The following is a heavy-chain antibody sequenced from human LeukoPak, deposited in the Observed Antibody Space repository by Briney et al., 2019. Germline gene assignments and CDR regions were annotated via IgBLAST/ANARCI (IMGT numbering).Heavy chain of an antibody. V-gene: IGHV3-43D*03. J-gene: IGHJ4*02. Sequence: GGSLRLSCAASGFTFDDYAMHWVRQAPGKGLEWVSLISWDGGSTYYADSVKGRFTISRDNSKNTLYLQMNSLRAEDTAVYYCAKGSSSWYSVDDYWGQGTLVTVSS. CDR2: ISWDGGST. D-gene: IGHD6-13*01. CDR3: AKGSSSWYSVDDY. CDR1: GFTFDDYA.